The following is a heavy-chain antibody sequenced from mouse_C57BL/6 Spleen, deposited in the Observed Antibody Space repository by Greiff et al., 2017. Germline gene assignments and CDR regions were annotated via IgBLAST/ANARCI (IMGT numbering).Heavy chain of an antibody. CDR1: GFTFSSYA. Sequence: EVHLVESGGGLVKPGGSLKLSCAASGFTFSSYAMSWVRQTPEKRLEWVATISDGGSYTYYPDNVKGRVTITRDNAKNNLYLQMSHLKSEDTAMYYCAREEKCHYDGVSMGYWGQGTSVTVSS. J-gene: IGHJ4*01. CDR2: ISDGGSYT. D-gene: IGHD1-2*01. V-gene: IGHV5-4*01. CDR3: AREEKCHYDGVSMGY.